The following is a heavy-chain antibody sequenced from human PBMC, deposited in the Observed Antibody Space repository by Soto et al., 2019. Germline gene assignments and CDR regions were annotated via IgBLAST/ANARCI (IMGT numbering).Heavy chain of an antibody. CDR2: ISYDGSNK. V-gene: IGHV3-30*18. Sequence: GGSLRLSCAASGFTFSSYGMHWVRQAPGKGLEWVAVISYDGSNKYYADSVKGRFTISRDNSKNTLYLQMNSLRGEDTAVYYCAKRRNVLRFLEWSSGMEVWGQGTTVTVSS. J-gene: IGHJ6*02. D-gene: IGHD3-3*01. CDR1: GFTFSSYG. CDR3: AKRRNVLRFLEWSSGMEV.